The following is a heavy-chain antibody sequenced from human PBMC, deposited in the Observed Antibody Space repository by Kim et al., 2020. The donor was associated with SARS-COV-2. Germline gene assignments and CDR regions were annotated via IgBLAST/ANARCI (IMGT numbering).Heavy chain of an antibody. J-gene: IGHJ6*02. CDR1: GFTFSSYG. V-gene: IGHV3-33*01. CDR3: AREWPQQPVNYYYYGMDV. Sequence: GGSLRLSCAASGFTFSSYGMHWVRQAPGKGLEWVAVIWYDGSNKYYADSVKGRFTISRDNSKNTLYLQMNSLRAEDTAVYYCAREWPQQPVNYYYYGMDVGGRGTTVTVSS. CDR2: IWYDGSNK. D-gene: IGHD6-13*01.